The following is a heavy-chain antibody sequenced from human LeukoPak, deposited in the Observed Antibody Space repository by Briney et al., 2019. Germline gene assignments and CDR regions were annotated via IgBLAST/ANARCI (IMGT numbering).Heavy chain of an antibody. CDR2: IYHSGTT. Sequence: SETLSLTCTVSGYPITSGYHWGWIRQPPGKGLEWIASIYHSGTTYYNPSLKSRVTISVDTSKNQFSLKLSSVTAADTAVYYCARASSSWSNWFDPWGQGTLVTVSS. J-gene: IGHJ5*02. D-gene: IGHD6-13*01. CDR3: ARASSSWSNWFDP. CDR1: GYPITSGYH. V-gene: IGHV4-38-2*02.